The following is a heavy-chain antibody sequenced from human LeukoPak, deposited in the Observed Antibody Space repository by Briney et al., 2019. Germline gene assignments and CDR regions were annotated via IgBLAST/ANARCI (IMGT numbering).Heavy chain of an antibody. D-gene: IGHD2-2*01. CDR1: GGTFSSYA. CDR3: ARDWIGYCSSTSCSTPLDY. CDR2: IIPIFGTA. V-gene: IGHV1-69*13. Sequence: SVKVSCKASGGTFSSYAISWVRQAPGQGLEWMGGIIPIFGTANYAQKFQGRVTITADEFTSTAYMELSSLRSEDTAVYYCARDWIGYCSSTSCSTPLDYWGQGTLVTVSS. J-gene: IGHJ4*02.